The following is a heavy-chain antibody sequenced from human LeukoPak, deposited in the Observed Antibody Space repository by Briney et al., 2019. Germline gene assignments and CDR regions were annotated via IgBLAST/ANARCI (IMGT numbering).Heavy chain of an antibody. Sequence: GGSLRLSSVSSVLTFTSYTLNWVPQAPGKGLEWVSGISVSGGGTYYADSVNGRFTISRDNYKNTLYLQMNSLRAEDTAVYYCPHTTGSSDYWGQGTLVTVSS. CDR3: PHTTGSSDY. CDR1: VLTFTSYT. CDR2: ISVSGGGT. V-gene: IGHV3-23*01. D-gene: IGHD3-10*01. J-gene: IGHJ4*02.